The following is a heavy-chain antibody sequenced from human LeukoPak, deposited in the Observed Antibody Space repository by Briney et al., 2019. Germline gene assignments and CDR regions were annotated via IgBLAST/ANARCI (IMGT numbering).Heavy chain of an antibody. CDR3: ARDSGSRQQLVPLLGY. CDR1: GFTFSSYA. J-gene: IGHJ4*02. Sequence: PGGSLRLSCAASGFTFSSYAMHWVRQAPGKGLEWVAVISYDGSNKYYADSVKGRFTISRDNSKNTLYLQMNSLRAEDTAVYYCARDSGSRQQLVPLLGYWGQGTLVTVSS. D-gene: IGHD6-13*01. CDR2: ISYDGSNK. V-gene: IGHV3-30-3*01.